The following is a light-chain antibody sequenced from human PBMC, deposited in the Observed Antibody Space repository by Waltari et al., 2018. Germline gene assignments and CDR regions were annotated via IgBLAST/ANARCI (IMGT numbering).Light chain of an antibody. CDR1: GSDVGSYSL. J-gene: IGLJ3*02. Sequence: QSALTQPASVSGFPGQSITISCSGTGSDVGSYSLVSWYQKQPGKAPKLIIYEGSERPSGVSSRFSGAKSGDTASLTISGLQPEDGADYYCCSYAGSNSWVFGGGTKLTVL. CDR3: CSYAGSNSWV. V-gene: IGLV2-23*01. CDR2: EGS.